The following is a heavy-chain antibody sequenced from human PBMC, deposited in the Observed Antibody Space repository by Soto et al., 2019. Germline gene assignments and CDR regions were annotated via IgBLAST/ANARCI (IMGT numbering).Heavy chain of an antibody. D-gene: IGHD1-1*01. CDR1: GGSISSYY. CDR2: IYYSGST. J-gene: IGHJ6*02. Sequence: QVQLQESGPGLVKPSETLSLTCTVSGGSISSYYWCWIRQPPGKGLEWIGYIYYSGSTNYNPSLKSGFTKAVYTSQKPFDLKLSSVTASDTAVYYCAREGTTVVCYYDYGMDVWGQGTTVTVS. CDR3: AREGTTVVCYYDYGMDV. V-gene: IGHV4-59*01.